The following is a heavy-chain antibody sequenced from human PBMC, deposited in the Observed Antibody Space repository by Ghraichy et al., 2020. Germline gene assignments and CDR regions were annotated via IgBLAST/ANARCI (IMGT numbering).Heavy chain of an antibody. J-gene: IGHJ5*02. CDR1: GFSLSRRGVG. D-gene: IGHD6-13*01. CDR3: ARGYSSSWHSYNWFDP. CDR2: IYWDDDK. V-gene: IGHV2-5*02. Sequence: SGPTLVKPTQTLTLTCTFSGFSLSRRGVGVVWIRQPPGKALEWLALIYWDDDKNYSPSLKSRLTITQDTSKNQVVLTMTNMDPVDTDTYYCARGYSSSWHSYNWFDPWGQGSLVTVSS.